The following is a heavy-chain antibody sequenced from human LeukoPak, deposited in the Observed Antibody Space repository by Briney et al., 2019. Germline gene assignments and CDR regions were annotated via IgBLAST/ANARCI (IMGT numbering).Heavy chain of an antibody. CDR1: GGSISNYY. CDR3: ARENNWNYVGDFDY. Sequence: SETLSLTCTVSGGSISNYYWSWIRQTPGKGLEWIGYIHNSGSTKYNPSLKSPVSISVDTSKNQFSLKVNSVTAADTAVYYCARENNWNYVGDFDYWGQGTLVTVSS. V-gene: IGHV4-59*08. J-gene: IGHJ4*02. CDR2: IHNSGST. D-gene: IGHD1-7*01.